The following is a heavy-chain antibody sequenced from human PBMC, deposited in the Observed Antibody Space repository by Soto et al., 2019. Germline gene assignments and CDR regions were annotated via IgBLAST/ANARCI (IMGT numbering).Heavy chain of an antibody. CDR2: IIPIFGTA. CDR3: AGLIMVGGVIQDYYYYGMDV. V-gene: IGHV1-69*13. Sequence: GASVKVSCKASGGTFSSYAISWVRQAPGQGLEWMGGIIPIFGTANYAQKFPGRVTITADESTSTAYMELSSLRSEDTAVYYCAGLIMVGGVIQDYYYYGMDVWGQGTRVPVSS. CDR1: GGTFSSYA. D-gene: IGHD3-16*01. J-gene: IGHJ6*02.